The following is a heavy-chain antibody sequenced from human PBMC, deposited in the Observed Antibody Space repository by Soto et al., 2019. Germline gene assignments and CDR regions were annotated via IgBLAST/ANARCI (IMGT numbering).Heavy chain of an antibody. CDR1: GGTFNGYG. V-gene: IGHV1-69*06. D-gene: IGHD3-10*01. CDR3: ARGVSNSGAYYTGPSAYDL. Sequence: QVQLVQSGAVVKKPGSSLEVSCKASGGTFNGYGISGVRQAPGQGLEWMGGTVPVFDTSKYAPRFQGRVTITADKSTSTAYMELSSVRSEDTAIYFCARGVSNSGAYYTGPSAYDLWGQGTLVIVSS. J-gene: IGHJ3*01. CDR2: TVPVFDTS.